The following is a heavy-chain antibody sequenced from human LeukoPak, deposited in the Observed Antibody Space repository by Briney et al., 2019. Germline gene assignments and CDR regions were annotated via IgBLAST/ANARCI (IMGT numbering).Heavy chain of an antibody. CDR1: GGSVSDYY. D-gene: IGHD6-19*01. CDR2: IYYTET. J-gene: IGHJ5*02. Sequence: SETLSLTCTVSGGSVSDYYWSWIRQSPGKGLEWIGYIYYTETSYNPSLKSRVTISVDTSKNQFSLKLSSVTAADTAVYYCARAGVQQWLVLWFDPWGQGTLVTVSS. V-gene: IGHV4-59*02. CDR3: ARAGVQQWLVLWFDP.